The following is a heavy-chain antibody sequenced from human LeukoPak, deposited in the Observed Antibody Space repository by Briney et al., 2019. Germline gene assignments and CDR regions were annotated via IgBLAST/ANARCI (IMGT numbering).Heavy chain of an antibody. V-gene: IGHV4-34*01. CDR1: GGSFSGYY. Sequence: SETLSLTCAVYGGSFSGYYWSWIRRPPGKGLEWIGEINHSGSTNYNPSLKSRVTISVDTSKNQFSLKLSSVTAADTAVYYCARVLGNYYYYMDVWGKGTTVTVSS. J-gene: IGHJ6*03. D-gene: IGHD3-16*01. CDR3: ARVLGNYYYYMDV. CDR2: INHSGST.